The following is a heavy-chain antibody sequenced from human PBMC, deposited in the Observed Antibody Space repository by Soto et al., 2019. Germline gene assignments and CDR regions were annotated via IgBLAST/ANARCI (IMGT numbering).Heavy chain of an antibody. D-gene: IGHD2-2*01. Sequence: EVQLVESGGGLVQPGGSLRLSCAASGFTFSTYSMNWVRQAPGKGLEWVSYISGSSWSLISYADSVKGRFTISRDNAKNSLYLQMNCLRAEDTAVYFCARDDQYVFDIWGQGTRVTVSS. J-gene: IGHJ3*02. CDR2: ISGSSWSLI. CDR1: GFTFSTYS. CDR3: ARDDQYVFDI. V-gene: IGHV3-48*01.